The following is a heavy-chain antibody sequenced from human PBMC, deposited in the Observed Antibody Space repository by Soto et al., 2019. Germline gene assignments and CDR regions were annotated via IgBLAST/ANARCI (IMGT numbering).Heavy chain of an antibody. J-gene: IGHJ5*02. D-gene: IGHD3-10*01. CDR2: MFIGGTT. CDR3: ARLGPYASGTYSFRHTRFDP. CDR1: GFTFSSSQ. V-gene: IGHV3-53*01. Sequence: GGPLRLSCAASGFTFSSSQITWVRQAPRKALGWVSLMFIGGTTQYAVSVKGRFTTSRDYSRTTVFLKMNSLIAEDTGVYYCARLGPYASGTYSFRHTRFDPWGQGTLVTVSS.